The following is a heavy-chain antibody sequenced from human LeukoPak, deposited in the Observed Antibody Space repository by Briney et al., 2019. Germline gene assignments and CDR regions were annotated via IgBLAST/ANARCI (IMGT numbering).Heavy chain of an antibody. J-gene: IGHJ5*02. CDR1: GFTFSSYG. D-gene: IGHD6-13*01. CDR2: ISYDGSNK. Sequence: GGSLRLSCAASGFTFSSYGMHWVRQAPGKGLEWVAFISYDGSNKYYADSVKGRLTTSRDNSKNTLYLQMNSLRAEDTAVYYCAKDSGIAAAGWFDPWGQGTLVTVSS. CDR3: AKDSGIAAAGWFDP. V-gene: IGHV3-30*18.